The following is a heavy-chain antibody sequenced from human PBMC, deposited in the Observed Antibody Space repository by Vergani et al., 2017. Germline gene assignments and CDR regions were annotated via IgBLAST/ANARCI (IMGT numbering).Heavy chain of an antibody. Sequence: QVQLQESGPGLVKPPGTLSLTCAVSGGSISSSNWWSWVRQPPGKGLEWIGEICHSGGTNYNPSLKSRVTISVDKSKNQFSLKLSSVTAADTAVYYCARALAYCGGDCYSYWFDPWGQGTLVTVSS. V-gene: IGHV4-4*03. D-gene: IGHD2-21*02. CDR3: ARALAYCGGDCYSYWFDP. CDR2: ICHSGGT. J-gene: IGHJ5*02. CDR1: GGSISSSNW.